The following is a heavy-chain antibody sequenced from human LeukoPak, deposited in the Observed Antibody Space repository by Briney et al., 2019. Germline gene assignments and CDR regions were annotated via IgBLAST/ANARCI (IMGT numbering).Heavy chain of an antibody. CDR3: ARVRGFGELFFDY. CDR2: INAGNGNT. V-gene: IGHV1-3*01. CDR1: GYTFTSYA. J-gene: IGHJ4*02. Sequence: ALVKVSCKASGYTFTSYATHWVRQAPGQRLEWMGWINAGNGNTKYSQKFQGRVTITRDTSASTAYMELSSLRSEDTAVYYCARVRGFGELFFDYWGQGTLVTVSS. D-gene: IGHD3-10*01.